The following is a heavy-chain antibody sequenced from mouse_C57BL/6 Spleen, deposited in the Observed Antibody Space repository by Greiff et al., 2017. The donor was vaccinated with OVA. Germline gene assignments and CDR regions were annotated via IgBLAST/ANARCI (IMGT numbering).Heavy chain of an antibody. D-gene: IGHD2-12*01. CDR1: GYTFTSYW. CDR2: IHPSDSAT. Sequence: VQLQQPGAELVKPGASVKVSCKASGYTFTSYWMHWVKQRPGQGLEWIGRIHPSDSATNYNQKFKGKATLTVDKSSSTAYMQLSSLTSEDSAVYYCAIHDPDYYAMDYWGQGTSVTVSS. CDR3: AIHDPDYYAMDY. V-gene: IGHV1-74*01. J-gene: IGHJ4*01.